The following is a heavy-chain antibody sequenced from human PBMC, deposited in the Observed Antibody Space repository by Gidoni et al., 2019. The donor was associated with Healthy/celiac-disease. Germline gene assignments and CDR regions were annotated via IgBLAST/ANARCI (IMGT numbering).Heavy chain of an antibody. CDR1: GFPFDDYA. CDR2: ISWNSGSI. D-gene: IGHD1-26*01. Sequence: EVQLVVSGGVLLKHGRSLTLTCASSGFPFDDYAMHWVRQAPGKGLEWVSGISWNSGSIGYADSVKGRFTISRDNANNTLYLQMNSLRAEDTALYYCAKDVGWRPAGDSGDLASFDIWGQGTMVTVSS. V-gene: IGHV3-9*01. J-gene: IGHJ3*02. CDR3: AKDVGWRPAGDSGDLASFDI.